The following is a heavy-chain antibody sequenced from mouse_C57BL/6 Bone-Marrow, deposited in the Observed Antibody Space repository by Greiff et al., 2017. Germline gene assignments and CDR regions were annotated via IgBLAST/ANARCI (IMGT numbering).Heavy chain of an antibody. D-gene: IGHD2-3*01. Sequence: QVQLQQPGAELVRPGTSVKLSCKASGYTFTSYWMHWVKQRPGQGLEWIGVIDPSDSYTNYNQKFKGKATLTVDTSSSTAYMQLSSLTSEDSAVYYWARGGWLLRGGFAYWGQGTLVTVSA. CDR2: IDPSDSYT. CDR3: ARGGWLLRGGFAY. J-gene: IGHJ3*01. CDR1: GYTFTSYW. V-gene: IGHV1-59*01.